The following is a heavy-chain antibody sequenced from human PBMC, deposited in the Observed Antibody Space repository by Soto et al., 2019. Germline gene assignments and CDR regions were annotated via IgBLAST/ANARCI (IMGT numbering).Heavy chain of an antibody. J-gene: IGHJ4*02. CDR1: GGSISSYY. Sequence: SETLSLTCTVSGGSISSYYWSWIRQTPGKGLEWIGYIYYSGSTNYNPSLKSRVTISVDTSKNQFSLKLSSVTAADTAVYYCARGAYSGSLVFAYWGQGTLVTVSS. V-gene: IGHV4-59*01. CDR2: IYYSGST. D-gene: IGHD1-26*01. CDR3: ARGAYSGSLVFAY.